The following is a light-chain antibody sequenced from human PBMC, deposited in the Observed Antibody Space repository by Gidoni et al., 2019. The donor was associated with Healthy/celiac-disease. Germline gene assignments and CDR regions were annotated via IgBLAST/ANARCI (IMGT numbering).Light chain of an antibody. CDR3: QQYNSYWYS. CDR1: QSISNW. CDR2: KAS. Sequence: DIQMTHSPSTLSASVGDRVTITCRASQSISNWLAWYQQKPGKAPKLLIYKASSLESGVPSRFSGSGSGTEFTLTISSLQPDDFATYYCQQYNSYWYSFGQGTKLEIK. J-gene: IGKJ2*03. V-gene: IGKV1-5*03.